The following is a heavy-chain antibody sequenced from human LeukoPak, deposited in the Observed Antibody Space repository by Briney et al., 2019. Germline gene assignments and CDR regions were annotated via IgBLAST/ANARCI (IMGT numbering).Heavy chain of an antibody. V-gene: IGHV4-39*02. D-gene: IGHD1-14*01. Sequence: PSETLSLTCTVSGDSISSTNYYWGWIRQPPGKGLEWIGSIYYSGSTYYNPSLESRVTISVDTSKNQFSLKMTSVTAADTAVYFCAREGGPELRLDSWGQGTLVTVSS. J-gene: IGHJ4*02. CDR2: IYYSGST. CDR1: GDSISSTNYY. CDR3: AREGGPELRLDS.